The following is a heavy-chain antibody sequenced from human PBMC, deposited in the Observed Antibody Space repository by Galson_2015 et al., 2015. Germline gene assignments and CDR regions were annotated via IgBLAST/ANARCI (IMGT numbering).Heavy chain of an antibody. D-gene: IGHD6-19*01. J-gene: IGHJ4*02. CDR3: ARDTAVAGNWEGFDF. CDR2: IKEDGSEK. V-gene: IGHV3-7*01. Sequence: SLRLSCAASGFTFSSYWMSWVRQAPGKGLEWVANIKEDGSEKYYVDSVKGRFTISRDNSKNTLYMQMNSLRDEDTAVYYCARDTAVAGNWEGFDFWGQGTLVTVSS. CDR1: GFTFSSYW.